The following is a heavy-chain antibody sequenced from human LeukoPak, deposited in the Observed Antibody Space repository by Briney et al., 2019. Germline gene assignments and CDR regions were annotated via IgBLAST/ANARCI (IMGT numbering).Heavy chain of an antibody. CDR3: AQGGIGRSGWHGGYWFDP. CDR1: GFTFSSYA. D-gene: IGHD6-19*01. Sequence: PGGSLRLSCAASGFTFSSYAMSWVRQAPGKGLEWVSAISVSGGSTDYADSVKGRFTISRDNSKNPLYLQMNSLRAEDTAVYYCAQGGIGRSGWHGGYWFDPWGQGTLVTVSS. J-gene: IGHJ5*02. V-gene: IGHV3-23*01. CDR2: ISVSGGST.